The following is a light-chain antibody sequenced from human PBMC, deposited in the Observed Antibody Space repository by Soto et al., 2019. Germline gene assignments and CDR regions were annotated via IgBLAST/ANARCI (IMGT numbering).Light chain of an antibody. J-gene: IGKJ2*01. Sequence: EIVMTQSPATLSVSPGERATLSCRASQNVSSSLAWFQQKPGQAPRLLIYAASARATGIAARLSGSESGTEFTLTFSSLQSEDFAVYYCLQHKSWPFTFGQGTK. V-gene: IGKV3-15*01. CDR3: LQHKSWPFT. CDR1: QNVSSS. CDR2: AAS.